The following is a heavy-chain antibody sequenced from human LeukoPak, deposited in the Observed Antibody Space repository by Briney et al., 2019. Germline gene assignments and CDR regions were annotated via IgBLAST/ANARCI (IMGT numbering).Heavy chain of an antibody. D-gene: IGHD3-22*01. Sequence: SETLSLTCTVSGGSISSSSYYWGWIRQPPGKGLEWIGSIYYSGSTYYNPSLKSRVTISVDTSKNQFSLKLSSVTAADTAVYYCARHPTYYYDSSGYPCGTFDYWGQGTLVTVSS. V-gene: IGHV4-39*01. CDR2: IYYSGST. CDR1: GGSISSSSYY. J-gene: IGHJ4*02. CDR3: ARHPTYYYDSSGYPCGTFDY.